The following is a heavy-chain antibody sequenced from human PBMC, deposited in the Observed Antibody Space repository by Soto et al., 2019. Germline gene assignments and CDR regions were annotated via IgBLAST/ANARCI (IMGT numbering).Heavy chain of an antibody. J-gene: IGHJ5*02. V-gene: IGHV1-69*02. CDR2: IIPILGIA. CDR1: GGTFSSYT. Sequence: QVQLVQSGAEVKKPGSSVKVSCKASGGTFSSYTISWVRQAPGQGLEWMGRIIPILGIANYAQKFQGRVTTTADKSTSTAYMELSSLRSEDTAVYYCARVPNGSGSLNWFDPWGQGTLVTVSS. D-gene: IGHD3-10*01. CDR3: ARVPNGSGSLNWFDP.